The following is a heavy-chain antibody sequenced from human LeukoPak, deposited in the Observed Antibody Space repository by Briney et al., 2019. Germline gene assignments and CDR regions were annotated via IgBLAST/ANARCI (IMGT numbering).Heavy chain of an antibody. CDR2: ISAYNGNT. J-gene: IGHJ2*01. CDR1: GYTFTSYG. V-gene: IGHV1-18*01. CDR3: ARGSPSYAQWHFDL. D-gene: IGHD2/OR15-2a*01. Sequence: ASVKVSSKASGYTFTSYGISWVRQAPGQGLEWMGWISAYNGNTNYAQKLQGRVTMTSDTSISTAYMELSSLRSDDTAVYYCARGSPSYAQWHFDLWGRGTLVTVSS.